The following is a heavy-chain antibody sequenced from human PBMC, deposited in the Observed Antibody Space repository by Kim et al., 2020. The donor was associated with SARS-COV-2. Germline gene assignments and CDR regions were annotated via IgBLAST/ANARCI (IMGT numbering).Heavy chain of an antibody. CDR1: GGTFSSYA. Sequence: SVKVSCKASGGTFSSYAISWVRQAPGQGLEWMGGIIPIFGTANYAQKFQGRVTITADESTSTAYMELSSLRSEDTAVYYCAGVTDITMVRGAHYGMDVWGQGTTVTVSS. CDR3: AGVTDITMVRGAHYGMDV. J-gene: IGHJ6*02. CDR2: IIPIFGTA. V-gene: IGHV1-69*13. D-gene: IGHD3-10*01.